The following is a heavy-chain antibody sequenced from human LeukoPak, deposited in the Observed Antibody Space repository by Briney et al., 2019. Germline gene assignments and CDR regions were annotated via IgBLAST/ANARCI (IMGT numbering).Heavy chain of an antibody. D-gene: IGHD3-22*01. CDR3: ARFGRYYYDSSGYYYPY. Sequence: SETLSLTCTVSGGSVSSYYWSWIRQPPGKGLEWIGYIYYSGSTNYNPSLKSRVTISVDTSKNQFSLKLSSVTAADTAVYYCARFGRYYYDSSGYYYPYWGQGTLVTVSS. CDR1: GGSVSSYY. V-gene: IGHV4-59*02. J-gene: IGHJ4*02. CDR2: IYYSGST.